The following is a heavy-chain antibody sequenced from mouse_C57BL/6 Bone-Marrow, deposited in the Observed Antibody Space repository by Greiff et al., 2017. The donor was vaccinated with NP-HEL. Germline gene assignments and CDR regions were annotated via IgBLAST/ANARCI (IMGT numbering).Heavy chain of an antibody. V-gene: IGHV1-42*01. CDR1: GYSFTGYY. Sequence: EVQRVESGPELVKPGASVKISCKASGYSFTGYYMNWVKQSPEKSLEWIGEINPSTGGTTYNQKFKAKATLTVDKSSSTAYMQLKSLTSEDSAVYYCARWEDDYDGYFDVWGTGTTVTVSS. CDR3: ARWEDDYDGYFDV. J-gene: IGHJ1*03. CDR2: INPSTGGT. D-gene: IGHD2-4*01.